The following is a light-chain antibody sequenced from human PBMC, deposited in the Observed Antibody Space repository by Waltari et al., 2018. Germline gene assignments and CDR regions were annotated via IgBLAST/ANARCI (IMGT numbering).Light chain of an antibody. CDR1: QSIGTL. CDR3: QQYSSSSMFS. Sequence: DIQMTQSPSTLSASVGDRVTITCRASQSIGTLLAWFQPKPGNPPKLLIYKTFNLERGVPSRFSGSGSVTEFTLTITSLQPDDFATYYCQQYSSSSMFSFGQGTKLEIK. J-gene: IGKJ2*03. V-gene: IGKV1-5*03. CDR2: KTF.